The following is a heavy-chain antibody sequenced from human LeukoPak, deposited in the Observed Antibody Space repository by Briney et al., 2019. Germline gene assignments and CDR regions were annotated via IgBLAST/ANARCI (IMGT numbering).Heavy chain of an antibody. Sequence: GGSLRLSCAASGFAVNGNYMSWVRQAPGKGLEWVSVIYSDGGTYYSDYVKGRFTISRDYSKNTLYLQMSSLRVEDTAVYYCARGISIYSYFDNWGQGTLVTVSS. D-gene: IGHD3-16*02. V-gene: IGHV3-53*01. CDR2: IYSDGGT. CDR3: ARGISIYSYFDN. CDR1: GFAVNGNY. J-gene: IGHJ4*02.